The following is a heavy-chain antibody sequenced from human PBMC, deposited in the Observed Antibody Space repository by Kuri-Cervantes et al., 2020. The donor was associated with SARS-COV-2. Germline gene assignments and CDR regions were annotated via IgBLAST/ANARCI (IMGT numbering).Heavy chain of an antibody. D-gene: IGHD2-21*01. CDR1: GYTFTAYY. Sequence: ASVKVSCKASGYTFTAYYMHWVRQAPGQGLEWMGWINPDSGGSNYAQKFQGRVTVTRDTSASTAYMELTRLRSDDTAVYYCARDEGKGGHCLGHWGQGTLVTVSS. J-gene: IGHJ4*02. CDR3: ARDEGKGGHCLGH. CDR2: INPDSGGS. V-gene: IGHV1-2*02.